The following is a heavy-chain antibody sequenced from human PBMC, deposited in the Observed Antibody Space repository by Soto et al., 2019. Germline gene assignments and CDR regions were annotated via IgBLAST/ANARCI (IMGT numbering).Heavy chain of an antibody. J-gene: IGHJ6*02. CDR1: GGSFSGYY. CDR3: ARGYCSSTSCYRPVYYYYYYGMDV. V-gene: IGHV4-34*01. CDR2: INHSGST. Sequence: LSLTCAVYGGSFSGYYWSWIRQPPGKGLEWIGEINHSGSTNYNPSLKSRVTISVDTSKNQFSLKLSSVTAADTAVYYCARGYCSSTSCYRPVYYYYYYGMDVWGQGTTVTVSS. D-gene: IGHD2-2*01.